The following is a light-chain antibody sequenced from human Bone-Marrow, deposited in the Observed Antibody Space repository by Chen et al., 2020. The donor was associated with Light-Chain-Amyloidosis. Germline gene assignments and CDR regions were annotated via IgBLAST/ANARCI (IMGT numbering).Light chain of an antibody. CDR1: QSISSW. J-gene: IGKJ2*01. CDR3: QQYNSSPYT. CDR2: KAS. Sequence: DIQMTQSPSALSASVGDRVNITCRASQSISSWLAWYQQKPGKAPKLLIYKASGLESGVPSRFSGSGSGTEFTLTITSLQPDDSATYYCQQYNSSPYTFGQGTKLEIK. V-gene: IGKV1-5*03.